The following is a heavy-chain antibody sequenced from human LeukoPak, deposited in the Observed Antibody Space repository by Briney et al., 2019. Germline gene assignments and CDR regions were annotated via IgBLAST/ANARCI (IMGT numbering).Heavy chain of an antibody. V-gene: IGHV1-18*01. J-gene: IGHJ4*02. Sequence: GASVKVSCKASGYTFTTYAISWVRQAPGQGLDWLARISGYNGNTDYAQKVKDRVTVTADTSTAYLEMRGLTSDDTAVYYCARDHGDFVGVRVGFDSWGQGTLVTVSS. D-gene: IGHD4-17*01. CDR1: GYTFTTYA. CDR2: ISGYNGNT. CDR3: ARDHGDFVGVRVGFDS.